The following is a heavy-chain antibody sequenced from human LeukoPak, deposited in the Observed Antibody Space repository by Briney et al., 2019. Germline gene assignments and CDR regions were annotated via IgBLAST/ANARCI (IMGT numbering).Heavy chain of an antibody. CDR3: ARLKSSVNAFDI. CDR2: IYHSGNT. V-gene: IGHV4-38-2*01. Sequence: PSETLSLTCAVSGYSISSGYYWGWIRPPPGKGLEWIGSIYHSGNTYYNPSLQSRVTMSVVTSKNQFSLKLSSVTAADTAVYYCARLKSSVNAFDIWGQGTMVTVSS. D-gene: IGHD3-10*01. J-gene: IGHJ3*02. CDR1: GYSISSGYY.